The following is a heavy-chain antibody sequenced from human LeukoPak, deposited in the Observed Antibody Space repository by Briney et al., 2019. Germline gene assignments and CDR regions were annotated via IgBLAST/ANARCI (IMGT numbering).Heavy chain of an antibody. J-gene: IGHJ4*02. CDR2: INWNGGST. CDR1: GSTFDDYG. CDR3: ARDDYGSGSMNHIDY. D-gene: IGHD3-10*01. Sequence: RPGGSLRLSCSASGSTFDDYGMSWVRQAPGKGLEWVSGINWNGGSTGYADSVKGRFTITRDNAKNSLYLQMNSMRAEDTALYYCARDDYGSGSMNHIDYWGQGTLVTVSS. V-gene: IGHV3-20*04.